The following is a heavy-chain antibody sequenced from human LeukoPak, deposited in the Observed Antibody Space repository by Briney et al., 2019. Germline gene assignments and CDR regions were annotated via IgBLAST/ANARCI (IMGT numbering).Heavy chain of an antibody. Sequence: SETLSLTCTVSGDSITTYYWSWIRQPPGRGLEWIGYIYHRGDTKYNPSLKSRVTMSIDTSKNQFSLKLSSVTAADTAVYYCARRDTAMVNYFDYWGQGTLVTVSS. CDR3: ARRDTAMVNYFDY. V-gene: IGHV4-59*08. CDR2: IYHRGDT. J-gene: IGHJ4*02. D-gene: IGHD5-18*01. CDR1: GDSITTYY.